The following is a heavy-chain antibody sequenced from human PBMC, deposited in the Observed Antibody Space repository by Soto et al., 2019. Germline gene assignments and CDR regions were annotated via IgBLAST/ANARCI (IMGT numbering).Heavy chain of an antibody. CDR1: GDSISNYY. J-gene: IGHJ4*02. CDR3: RRDFDY. Sequence: KPSETLSLTCTVSGDSISNYYWSWIRQPAGKGLEWIGRLSTSGSTNYNTSLKSRVTMSVDTSKNQFSLMLNSVTAADTAVYYCRRDFDYWGQGTLVTVSS. CDR2: LSTSGST. V-gene: IGHV4-4*07. D-gene: IGHD6-6*01.